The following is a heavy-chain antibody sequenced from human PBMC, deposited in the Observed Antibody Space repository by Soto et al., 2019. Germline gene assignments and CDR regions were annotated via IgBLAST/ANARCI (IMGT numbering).Heavy chain of an antibody. V-gene: IGHV3-33*01. CDR2: IWYDGSNK. Sequence: QVQLVESGGGVVQPGRSLRLSCAASGFTFSSYGMHGVRQAPGKGLEWVAVIWYDGSNKYYADSVKGRFTISRDNSKNTLYLQMNSLRADDTAVYYCARELMMATTSYYYYGMDVWGQGTTVTVSS. J-gene: IGHJ6*02. CDR3: ARELMMATTSYYYYGMDV. CDR1: GFTFSSYG. D-gene: IGHD5-12*01.